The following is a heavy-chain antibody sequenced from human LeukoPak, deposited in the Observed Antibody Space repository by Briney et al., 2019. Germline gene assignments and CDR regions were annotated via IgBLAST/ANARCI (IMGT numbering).Heavy chain of an antibody. CDR2: INPNSGGT. CDR1: GGTFSSYA. V-gene: IGHV1-2*02. Sequence: ASVKVSCKASGGTFSSYAISWVRQAPGQGLEWMGWINPNSGGTNYAQKFQGRVTMTRDTSISTAYMELSRLRSDDTAVYYCAREVARSYYYMDVWGKGTTVTVSS. J-gene: IGHJ6*03. CDR3: AREVARSYYYMDV. D-gene: IGHD5-12*01.